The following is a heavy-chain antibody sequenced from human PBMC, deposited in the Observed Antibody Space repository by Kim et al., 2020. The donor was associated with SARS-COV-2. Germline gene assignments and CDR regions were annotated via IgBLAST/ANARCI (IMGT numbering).Heavy chain of an antibody. CDR3: ARGGGYFDWLLAGPTSPYYYYGMDV. Sequence: ASVKVSCKASGYTFTSYGISWVRQAPGQGLEWMGWISAYNGNTNYAQKLQGRVTMTTDTSTSTAYMELRSLRSDDTAVYYCARGGGYFDWLLAGPTSPYYYYGMDVWGQGTTVTVSS. CDR1: GYTFTSYG. D-gene: IGHD3-9*01. V-gene: IGHV1-18*01. J-gene: IGHJ6*02. CDR2: ISAYNGNT.